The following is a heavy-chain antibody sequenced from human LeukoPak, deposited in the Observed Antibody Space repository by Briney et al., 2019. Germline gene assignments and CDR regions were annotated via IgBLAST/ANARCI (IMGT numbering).Heavy chain of an antibody. CDR1: GFTFSSYA. Sequence: GGSLRLSCAASGFTFSSYAMSWVRQAPGKGLEWVSAISGSGGSTYYADSVKGRFTISRDNSKNTLYLQMNSLRAEDTAVYYCAKSSYYDSSGYYREYYFDFWGQGTLVTVSS. J-gene: IGHJ4*02. CDR3: AKSSYYDSSGYYREYYFDF. CDR2: ISGSGGST. D-gene: IGHD3-22*01. V-gene: IGHV3-23*01.